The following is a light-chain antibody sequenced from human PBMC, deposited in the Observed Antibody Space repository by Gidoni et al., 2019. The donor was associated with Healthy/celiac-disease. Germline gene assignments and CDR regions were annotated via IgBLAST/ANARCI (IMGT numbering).Light chain of an antibody. J-gene: IGKJ1*01. CDR3: IKGKHWPLT. CDR1: QSLVHSDGNTY. Sequence: DVVMTQSPLSLPVTLGPPASISCRSSQSLVHSDGNTYLNLFQQRPGQSPRRLIYRFSGSGSGTDFTLKISRVEAEDVGVYYCIKGKHWPLTFGQGTKVEIK. V-gene: IGKV2-30*02.